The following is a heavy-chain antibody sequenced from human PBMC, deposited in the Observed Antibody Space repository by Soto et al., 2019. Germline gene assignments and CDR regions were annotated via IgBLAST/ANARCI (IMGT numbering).Heavy chain of an antibody. CDR1: GFTLTNYW. CDR2: INSDGRNT. J-gene: IGHJ6*02. Sequence: PGGSLRLSXAAYGFTLTNYWMHWVRQAPGKGLVWVSRINSDGRNTPYADSVKGRFTISRDNAKNTLYLQMNRLRDEDTAVYFCARDMWSTTDYYSGMDVWGQGTTVTVSS. D-gene: IGHD2-21*01. V-gene: IGHV3-74*01. CDR3: ARDMWSTTDYYSGMDV.